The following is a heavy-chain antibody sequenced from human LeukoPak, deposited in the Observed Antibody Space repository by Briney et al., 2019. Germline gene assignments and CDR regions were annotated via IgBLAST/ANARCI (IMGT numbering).Heavy chain of an antibody. CDR3: ARDRNYYDSSGYYFAN. J-gene: IGHJ4*02. V-gene: IGHV4-61*01. D-gene: IGHD3-22*01. CDR2: IYHSGNT. CDR1: GGSVSSGSSF. Sequence: SETLSLTCTVSGGSVSSGSSFWSWIRQPPGKGLEWIGYIYHSGNTNYNPSLKSRVAISVDTSKSQLSLKLNSVTAADTAVYYCARDRNYYDSSGYYFANWGQGTLVTVSS.